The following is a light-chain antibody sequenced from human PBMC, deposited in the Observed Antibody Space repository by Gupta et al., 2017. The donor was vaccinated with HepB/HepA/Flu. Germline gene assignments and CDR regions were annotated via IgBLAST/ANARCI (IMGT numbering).Light chain of an antibody. Sequence: QSALTQPASVPGSPGKSITISCTGTSSDVGGYNYVSWYQQHPGKAPKLMIYDVSNRPSGVSNRFSGSKSGNTASLTISGLQAEDEADYYCSSYTSSSHVVFGGGTKLTVL. CDR1: SSDVGGYNY. CDR3: SSYTSSSHVV. J-gene: IGLJ2*01. V-gene: IGLV2-14*01. CDR2: DVS.